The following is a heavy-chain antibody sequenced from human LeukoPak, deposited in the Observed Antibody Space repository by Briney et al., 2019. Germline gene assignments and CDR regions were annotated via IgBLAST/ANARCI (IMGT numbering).Heavy chain of an antibody. CDR2: INPNSGGT. Sequence: ASVKVSCKASGYTFAGYYMHWVRQAPGQGLEWMGWINPNSGGTNYAQKFQGRVTMTRDTSISTAYMELSRLRSDDTAVYYCARVFNEEVVPAAMLGYWGQGTLVTVSS. D-gene: IGHD2-2*01. V-gene: IGHV1-2*02. J-gene: IGHJ4*02. CDR1: GYTFAGYY. CDR3: ARVFNEEVVPAAMLGY.